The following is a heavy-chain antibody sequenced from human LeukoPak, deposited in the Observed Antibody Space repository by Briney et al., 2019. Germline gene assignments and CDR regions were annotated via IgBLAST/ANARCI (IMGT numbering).Heavy chain of an antibody. V-gene: IGHV3-23*01. CDR2: ISHSGGIT. CDR1: GFTFSNYA. D-gene: IGHD1-1*01. Sequence: PGGSLRLSCAASGFTFSNYAMNWVRQAPGKGLEWVSMISHSGGITYYADSVKGRFTISRDNSRNTLYLQMNSLRAEDTAVYYCAKAPPYKKYFDYWGQGTLVTVSS. J-gene: IGHJ4*02. CDR3: AKAPPYKKYFDY.